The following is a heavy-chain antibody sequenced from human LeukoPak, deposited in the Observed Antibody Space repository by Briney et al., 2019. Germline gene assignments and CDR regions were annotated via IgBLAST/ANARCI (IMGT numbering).Heavy chain of an antibody. V-gene: IGHV3-74*01. CDR2: IDEDGSRA. D-gene: IGHD1-7*01. J-gene: IGHJ4*02. CDR3: AREAGGTDFDY. Sequence: PGGSLRLSRAASGFTFSGHWMHWVRQAPGKGHMWVARIDEDGSRAYYADSVKGRFIISRDNARNTLYLQLNSLRAEDTAVYHCAREAGGTDFDYWGQGTLVTVSS. CDR1: GFTFSGHW.